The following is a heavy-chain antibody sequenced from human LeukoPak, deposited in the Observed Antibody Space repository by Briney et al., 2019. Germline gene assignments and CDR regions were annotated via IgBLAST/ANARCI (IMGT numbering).Heavy chain of an antibody. CDR2: MNPHSGNT. CDR1: GYTFTSYD. V-gene: IGHV1-8*01. D-gene: IGHD6-13*01. Sequence: ASVKVSCKASGYTFTSYDINWVRQATGQGLEWMGWMNPHSGNTGYAQKFQGGVTMNRDTSISTAYMELSSLRSEDTAVYYCARDYVLAAAGYWGQGTLVTVSS. CDR3: ARDYVLAAAGY. J-gene: IGHJ4*02.